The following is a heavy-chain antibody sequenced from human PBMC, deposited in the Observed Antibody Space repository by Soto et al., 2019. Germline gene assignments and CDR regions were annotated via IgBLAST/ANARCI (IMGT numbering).Heavy chain of an antibody. CDR3: ARVRGNYRGIYYYYYGMDV. V-gene: IGHV4-34*01. J-gene: IGHJ6*02. CDR2: INHSGST. D-gene: IGHD4-4*01. CDR1: GGSLSGYY. Sequence: PSETLSLTCAVYGGSLSGYYWSWIRQPPWKGLEWIGEINHSGSTNYNPSLKSRVTISVDTSRNQFSLKLSSVTAADTAVYYCARVRGNYRGIYYYYYGMDVWGQGTTVTVSS.